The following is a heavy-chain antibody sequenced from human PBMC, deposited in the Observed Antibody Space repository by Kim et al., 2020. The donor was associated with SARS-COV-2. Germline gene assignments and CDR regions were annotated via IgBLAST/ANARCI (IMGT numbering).Heavy chain of an antibody. CDR2: IRSSSNYI. Sequence: GGSLRLSCAASGFTFSSYSMNWVRQAPGKGLEWVSSIRSSSNYIYYADSVKGRFTISRDNAKNSLYLHMNSLRAEDTAVYYCARYVVRRGGVDVWGQGTTVTVSS. D-gene: IGHD2-15*01. V-gene: IGHV3-21*01. J-gene: IGHJ6*02. CDR1: GFTFSSYS. CDR3: ARYVVRRGGVDV.